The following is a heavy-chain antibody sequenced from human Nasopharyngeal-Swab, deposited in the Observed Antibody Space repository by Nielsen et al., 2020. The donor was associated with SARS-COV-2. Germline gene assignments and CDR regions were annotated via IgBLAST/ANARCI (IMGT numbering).Heavy chain of an antibody. CDR3: ARERDYYYGSGSYPPDP. CDR2: IYHSGST. D-gene: IGHD3-10*01. J-gene: IGHJ5*02. Sequence: WIRQPPGKGLEWIGYIYHSGSTNYNPSLKSRVTISVDTSKNQFSLKLSSVTAADTAVYYCARERDYYYGSGSYPPDPWGQGTLVTVSS. V-gene: IGHV4-34*01.